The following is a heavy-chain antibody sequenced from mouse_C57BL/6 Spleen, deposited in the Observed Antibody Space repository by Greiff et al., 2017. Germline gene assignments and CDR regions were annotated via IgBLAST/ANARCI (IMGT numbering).Heavy chain of an antibody. D-gene: IGHD1-1*01. CDR1: GYTFTDYY. J-gene: IGHJ2*01. CDR2: INPYNGGT. Sequence: EVKLQESGPVLVKPGASVKMSCKASGYTFTDYYMNWVKQSHGKSLEWIGVINPYNGGTSYNQKFKGKATLTVDKSSSTAYMELNSLTSEDSAVYYCARSPLYGSSLDYWGQGTTLTVSS. CDR3: ARSPLYGSSLDY. V-gene: IGHV1-19*01.